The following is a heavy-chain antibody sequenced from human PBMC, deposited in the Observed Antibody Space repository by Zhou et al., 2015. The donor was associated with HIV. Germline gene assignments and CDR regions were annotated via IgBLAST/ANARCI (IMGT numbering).Heavy chain of an antibody. CDR2: ITPMFGTA. J-gene: IGHJ3*01. V-gene: IGHV1-69*01. CDR1: GGTFSSYA. CDR3: AREGEGRMATVTFAFDV. D-gene: IGHD5-12*01. Sequence: QVQLVQSGAEVKKPGSSVKVSCKASGGTFSSYAISWVRQAPGQGFEWMGGITPMFGTANYAQKFQGRATITADESTRTTYMELKSLRSEDTAVYYCAREGEGRMATVTFAFDVWGQGTVVSVSS.